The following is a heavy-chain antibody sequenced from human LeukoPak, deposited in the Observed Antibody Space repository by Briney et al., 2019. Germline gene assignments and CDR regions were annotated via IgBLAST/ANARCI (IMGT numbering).Heavy chain of an antibody. CDR3: AKGIRGEYYYYYMDV. CDR1: GFTFSSYS. D-gene: IGHD3-10*01. CDR2: ISSSSSYI. Sequence: GGSLRLSCAASGFTFSSYSMNWVRQAPGKGLEWVSSISSSSSYIYYADSVKGRFTISRDNAKNSLYLQMNSLRAEDMALYYCAKGIRGEYYYYYMDVWGKGTTVTVSS. J-gene: IGHJ6*03. V-gene: IGHV3-21*04.